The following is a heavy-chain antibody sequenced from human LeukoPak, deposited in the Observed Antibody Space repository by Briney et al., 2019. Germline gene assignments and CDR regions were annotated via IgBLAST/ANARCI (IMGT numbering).Heavy chain of an antibody. V-gene: IGHV4-59*08. CDR1: GGSISGYY. Sequence: NPSETLSLTCTVPGGSISGYYWSWIRQPPGKGLEWIGNIYYTGSTKYNPSLKGRISISVDPSKNQFSLRLTSVTAAETAVYYCGRTGAGTLHYWGQGTLVTVSS. J-gene: IGHJ4*02. CDR3: GRTGAGTLHY. D-gene: IGHD6-13*01. CDR2: IYYTGST.